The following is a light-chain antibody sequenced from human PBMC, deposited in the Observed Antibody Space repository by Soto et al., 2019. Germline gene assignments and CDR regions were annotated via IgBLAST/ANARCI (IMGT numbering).Light chain of an antibody. J-gene: IGKJ2*01. CDR1: QSVSSN. CDR3: QHYDSSVFYT. V-gene: IGKV3D-15*01. CDR2: GAS. Sequence: EIVMTQSPATLSVSPGERATLSCRASQSVSSNLAWYQQKPGQAPRLLIYGASSRATGIPDRFSGSGSGTDFTLTISRLEPEDFAVYYCQHYDSSVFYTFGQGTKVDI.